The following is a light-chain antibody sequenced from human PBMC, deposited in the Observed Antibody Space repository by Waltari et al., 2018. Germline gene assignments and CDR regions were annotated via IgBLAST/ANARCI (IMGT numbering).Light chain of an antibody. CDR3: QQYGSSPQA. CDR1: QSVSSSY. CDR2: GAS. J-gene: IGKJ1*01. Sequence: EIVLTQSPGTLSLSPGERATLSCRASQSVSSSYLAWYQQKPGQAPRRLIYGASSRATGIPDRFSGSGSGTDFTLTISSLEPEDFAVYYCQQYGSSPQAFGQGTKVEI. V-gene: IGKV3-20*01.